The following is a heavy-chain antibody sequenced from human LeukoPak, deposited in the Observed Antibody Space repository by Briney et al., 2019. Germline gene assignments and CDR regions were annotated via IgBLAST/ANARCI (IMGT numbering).Heavy chain of an antibody. Sequence: GASVKVSCKASGYTFTSYDINWVRQAPGQGLEWMGWVSGYNDNTNYAQKFEGRVAMTTDTSSSTAYMELRSLRSDDTAIYYCARGDWFDPWGQGTLVTVSS. V-gene: IGHV1-18*01. CDR1: GYTFTSYD. CDR2: VSGYNDNT. J-gene: IGHJ5*02. CDR3: ARGDWFDP. D-gene: IGHD2-21*01.